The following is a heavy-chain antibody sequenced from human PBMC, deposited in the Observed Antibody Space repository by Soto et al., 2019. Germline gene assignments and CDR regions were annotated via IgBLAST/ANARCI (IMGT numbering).Heavy chain of an antibody. Sequence: GGSLRLSCAASGFTFSSYGMHWVRQAPGKGLEWVAVIWYDGSNKYYADSVKGRFTISRDNSKNTLYLQMNSLRAEDTAVYYCARAYDFWSGYLIYWGQGTLVTVSS. D-gene: IGHD3-3*01. J-gene: IGHJ4*02. CDR1: GFTFSSYG. CDR3: ARAYDFWSGYLIY. CDR2: IWYDGSNK. V-gene: IGHV3-33*01.